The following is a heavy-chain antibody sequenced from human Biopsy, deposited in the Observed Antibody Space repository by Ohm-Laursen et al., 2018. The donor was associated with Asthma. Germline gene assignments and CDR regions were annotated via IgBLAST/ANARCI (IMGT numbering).Heavy chain of an antibody. D-gene: IGHD3-22*01. J-gene: IGHJ4*02. CDR3: VRHQYSSSWSTFDY. CDR2: MYHSGSP. CDR1: GGSITSSSYY. V-gene: IGHV4-39*01. Sequence: SETLSLTCTVSGGSITSSSYYSGWIRQPPGKGMEWIGSMYHSGSPYYHPSLKSRATISVDTSKNQLSLKMSSVTAADTAVYFCVRHQYSSSWSTFDYWGQGALVTVSS.